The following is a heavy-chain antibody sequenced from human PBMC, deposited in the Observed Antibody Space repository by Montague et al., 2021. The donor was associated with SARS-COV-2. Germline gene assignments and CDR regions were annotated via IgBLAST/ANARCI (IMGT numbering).Heavy chain of an antibody. CDR1: GGSFSGFY. CDR3: ARGQEGVNMVLVVLGLYYYMDV. D-gene: IGHD3-22*01. V-gene: IGHV4-34*01. CDR2: INQSGSI. J-gene: IGHJ6*03. Sequence: SETLSLTCAVSGGSFSGFYWSWVRQSPGEGLEWIGEINQSGSINYNPSLKSRVTILVDTSKNQFSLKLTSVTAADTAVYHCARGQEGVNMVLVVLGLYYYMDVWGKGTTVTVSS.